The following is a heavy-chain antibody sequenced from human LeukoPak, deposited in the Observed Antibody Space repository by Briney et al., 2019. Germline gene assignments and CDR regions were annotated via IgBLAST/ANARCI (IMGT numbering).Heavy chain of an antibody. CDR3: AKDYLRLTETTFDY. Sequence: PGGSLRLSCAASGFTFSSYAMSWVCQAPGKGVEWVSAISGSGGSTYYADSVKGRFTISRDNSKNTLYLQMNSLRAEDTAVYYCAKDYLRLTETTFDYWGQGTLVTVSS. CDR2: ISGSGGST. J-gene: IGHJ4*02. CDR1: GFTFSSYA. V-gene: IGHV3-23*01. D-gene: IGHD1-20*01.